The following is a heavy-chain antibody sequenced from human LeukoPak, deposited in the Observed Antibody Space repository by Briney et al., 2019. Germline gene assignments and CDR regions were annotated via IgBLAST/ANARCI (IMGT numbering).Heavy chain of an antibody. J-gene: IGHJ4*02. V-gene: IGHV3-7*01. CDR2: IKQDGSEK. CDR3: ARVEYRWLPRKGNFDY. Sequence: GGSLRLSCAASGFTFSSYWMSWVRHAPGKGLEWVANIKQDGSEKYHVDSVKGRFTISKDNAKNSRYLQMNSLRAEDTAVYYCARVEYRWLPRKGNFDYWGRGTLVTVSS. D-gene: IGHD5-24*01. CDR1: GFTFSSYW.